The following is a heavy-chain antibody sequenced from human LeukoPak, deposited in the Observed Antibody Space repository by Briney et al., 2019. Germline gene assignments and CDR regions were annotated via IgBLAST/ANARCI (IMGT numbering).Heavy chain of an antibody. Sequence: PGGSLRLSCAASGFTFSSYGMHWVRQAPGKGLEWVAFIRYDGSNKYYADSVKGRFTISRDNSKNTLYLQMNSLRAEDTAVYYCAKVFRLGSGSQGDAFDIWGQGTMVTVSS. CDR3: AKVFRLGSGSQGDAFDI. D-gene: IGHD3-10*01. V-gene: IGHV3-30*02. CDR1: GFTFSSYG. CDR2: IRYDGSNK. J-gene: IGHJ3*02.